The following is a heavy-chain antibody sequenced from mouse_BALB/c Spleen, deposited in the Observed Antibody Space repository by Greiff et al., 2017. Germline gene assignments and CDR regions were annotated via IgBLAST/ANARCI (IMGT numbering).Heavy chain of an antibody. Sequence: QVQLQQPGAELVMPGASVKMSCKASGYTFTDYWMHWVKQRPGQGLEWIGAIDTSDSYTSYNQKFKGKATFTADESSSTAYMQLSSLTSEDSAVYYYAREYYFDYWGQGTTLTVSS. CDR1: GYTFTDYW. CDR3: AREYYFDY. J-gene: IGHJ2*01. V-gene: IGHV1-69*01. CDR2: IDTSDSYT.